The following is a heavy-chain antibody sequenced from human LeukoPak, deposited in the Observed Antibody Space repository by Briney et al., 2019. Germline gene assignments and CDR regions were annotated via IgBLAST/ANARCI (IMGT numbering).Heavy chain of an antibody. CDR3: ANRRVYYYDSSGYYEDYYFDY. V-gene: IGHV3-23*01. Sequence: GGSLRLSCAASGFTFSSYARSWVRQAPGEGLEWVSAICGSGGSTYYADSVKGRFTISRDNSKNTLYLQMNSMRDEDTAVYYCANRRVYYYDSSGYYEDYYFDYWGQGTLVTVSS. CDR2: ICGSGGST. J-gene: IGHJ4*02. D-gene: IGHD3-22*01. CDR1: GFTFSSYA.